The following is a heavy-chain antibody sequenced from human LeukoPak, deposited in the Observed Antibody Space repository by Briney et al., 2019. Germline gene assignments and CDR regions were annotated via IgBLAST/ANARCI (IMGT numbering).Heavy chain of an antibody. Sequence: GGSLRLSCAASGFTFSSYAMRWVRQAPGKGLEWISSISGSGDSTYYADSVKGRFTISRDNSKNTLYLQMNSLRAGDTAVYHCAKMWEPAGYFDYWGQGTLVTVSS. J-gene: IGHJ4*02. CDR2: ISGSGDST. D-gene: IGHD1-26*01. V-gene: IGHV3-23*01. CDR1: GFTFSSYA. CDR3: AKMWEPAGYFDY.